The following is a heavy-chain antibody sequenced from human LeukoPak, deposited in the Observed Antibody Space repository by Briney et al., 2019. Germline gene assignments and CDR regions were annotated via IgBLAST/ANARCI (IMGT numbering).Heavy chain of an antibody. V-gene: IGHV4-34*01. D-gene: IGHD6-13*01. CDR1: GGSFSGYY. CDR2: INHSGST. CDR3: ARAAAGRYHHRPFDY. Sequence: SETLSLTCAVYGGSFSGYYWSWIRQPPGKGLEWSGEINHSGSTNYNPSLKSRVTISVDTSKNQFSLKLSSVTAADTAVYYCARAAAGRYHHRPFDYWGQGTLVTVSS. J-gene: IGHJ4*02.